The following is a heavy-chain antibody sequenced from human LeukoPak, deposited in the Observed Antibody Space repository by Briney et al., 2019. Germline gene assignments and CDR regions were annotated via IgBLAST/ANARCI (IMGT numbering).Heavy chain of an antibody. J-gene: IGHJ4*02. CDR3: AVVAGSFPPDY. CDR1: GGSISSST. CDR2: TSFDESNK. Sequence: LSLTCTVPGGSISSSTYYWGWIRQAPGKGLECVAFTSFDESNKLYADSVEGRFTISRDNSKNTLFLQMHNLRVDDTAMYYCAVVAGSFPPDYWGQGTLVTVSS. V-gene: IGHV3-30-3*01. D-gene: IGHD6-19*01.